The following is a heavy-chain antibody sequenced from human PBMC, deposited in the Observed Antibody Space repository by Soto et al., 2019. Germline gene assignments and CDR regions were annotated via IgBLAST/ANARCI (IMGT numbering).Heavy chain of an antibody. CDR2: MYYSGST. CDR3: ARNTNYYYYYMDV. V-gene: IGHV4-39*01. J-gene: IGHJ6*03. Sequence: PSETLSLTCTFSGGSISSSSYYWGWIRQPPGKGLEWIGSMYYSGSTYYNPSLKSRVTISVDTSKNQFSLKLSSVTAADTAVYYCARNTNYYYYYMDVWGKGTTVTVSS. CDR1: GGSISSSSYY. D-gene: IGHD2-2*01.